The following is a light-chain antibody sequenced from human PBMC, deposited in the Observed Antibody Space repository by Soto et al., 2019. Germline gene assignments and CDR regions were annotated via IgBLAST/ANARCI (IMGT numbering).Light chain of an antibody. CDR2: GAS. CDR1: QSVSSN. Sequence: EIVMTQSPATLSVSPGERATLSCRASQSVSSNLAWYQQQPGQAPRLLIYGASTRATGIPARFSGSGSGTEFTLTISSLQSEDFAVYFCQQYNNWQTFGQGTKVEIK. J-gene: IGKJ1*01. CDR3: QQYNNWQT. V-gene: IGKV3-15*01.